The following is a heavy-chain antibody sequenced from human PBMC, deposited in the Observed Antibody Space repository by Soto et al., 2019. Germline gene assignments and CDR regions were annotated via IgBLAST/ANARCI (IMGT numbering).Heavy chain of an antibody. V-gene: IGHV1-18*01. CDR2: ISANSGNT. J-gene: IGHJ4*02. CDR1: GYTFTTYG. CDR3: ARAARDSSGSYSIY. Sequence: GASVKVSCKASGYTFTTYGFTWVRQAPGQGLEWMGWISANSGNTHYAQKLQGRVTLTTDTSTTTAYMELRSLRSDDTAVYYCARAARDSSGSYSIYWGQGTLVTVS. D-gene: IGHD1-26*01.